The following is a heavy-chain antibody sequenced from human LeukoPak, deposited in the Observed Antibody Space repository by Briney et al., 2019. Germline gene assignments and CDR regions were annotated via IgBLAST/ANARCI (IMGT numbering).Heavy chain of an antibody. CDR2: IYSDST. CDR3: AKDVLPAGYFDY. Sequence: GGSLRLSCAVSGFTVSSNSMSWVRQAPGKGLEWVSFIYSDSTHYTDSVKGRFTISRDNYKNTLYLQMNSLRVEDTAVYHCAKDVLPAGYFDYWGQGTLVTVSS. J-gene: IGHJ4*02. D-gene: IGHD3-10*01. V-gene: IGHV3-66*03. CDR1: GFTVSSNS.